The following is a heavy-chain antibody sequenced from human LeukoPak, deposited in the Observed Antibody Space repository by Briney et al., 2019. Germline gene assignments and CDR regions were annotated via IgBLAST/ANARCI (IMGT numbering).Heavy chain of an antibody. CDR2: TSGNGAKT. CDR1: GFIFSTYA. D-gene: IGHD2-8*02. J-gene: IGHJ5*02. Sequence: GGSLRLSCAASGFIFSTYAMSWVRQAPGKGPEWVSATSGNGAKTYYADSVKGRFTISRDNPKNTLYLQMNSLRDEDTAVYYCARLWSDWFDPWGQGTLVTVSS. CDR3: ARLWSDWFDP. V-gene: IGHV3-23*01.